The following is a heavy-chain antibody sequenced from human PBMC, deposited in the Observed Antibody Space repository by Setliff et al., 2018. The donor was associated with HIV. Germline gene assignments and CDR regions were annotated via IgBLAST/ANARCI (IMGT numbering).Heavy chain of an antibody. J-gene: IGHJ4*02. Sequence: ASVKVSCKASGYTFTSYGISWVRQAPGQGLEWMGWISAYNGNTNYAQKLQGRVTMATDTSTSTAYMELRSLRSDDTAVYYCARVSSRYWNYDYWGQGTLVTVSS. CDR2: ISAYNGNT. D-gene: IGHD1-7*01. CDR1: GYTFTSYG. V-gene: IGHV1-18*01. CDR3: ARVSSRYWNYDY.